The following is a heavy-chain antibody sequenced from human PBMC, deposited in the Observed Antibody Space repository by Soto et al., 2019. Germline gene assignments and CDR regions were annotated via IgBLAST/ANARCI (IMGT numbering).Heavy chain of an antibody. D-gene: IGHD3-22*01. V-gene: IGHV3-7*01. Sequence: EVQLVESGGGLVQPGGSLRLSCAASGFTFSNYWMSWVRQAPGKGLEWVANIKRDGSEKGYVDSVKGRFTISRDNAKNMLHLQMNSLRAEDTAVYYCARALTYYYDIDYWGQGTLVTVSS. J-gene: IGHJ4*02. CDR2: IKRDGSEK. CDR1: GFTFSNYW. CDR3: ARALTYYYDIDY.